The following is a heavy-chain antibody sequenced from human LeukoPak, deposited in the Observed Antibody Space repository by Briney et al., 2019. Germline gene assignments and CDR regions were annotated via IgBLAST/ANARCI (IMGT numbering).Heavy chain of an antibody. CDR1: GFTIFSAA. D-gene: IGHD5-24*01. Sequence: PGGSLRLSSADSGFTIFSAARTWVRQAPGKGLEWVSLIGASGESTYYADSVKGRFTISRDNSKNTLSLQMNSLRVEDTAMYFCVKDLQLSTWGLGKMVTLST. V-gene: IGHV3-23*01. CDR3: VKDLQLST. J-gene: IGHJ3*01. CDR2: IGASGEST.